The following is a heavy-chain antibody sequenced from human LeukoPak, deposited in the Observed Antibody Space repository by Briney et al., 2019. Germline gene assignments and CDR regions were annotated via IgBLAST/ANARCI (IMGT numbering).Heavy chain of an antibody. J-gene: IGHJ4*02. V-gene: IGHV3-30*02. Sequence: PGGSLRPFCATSGFTFSSYGMHWVRQAPGKGLEWVAFIRYDGSNIYYADSVRGRFTISRDNSKNTLYLQMNSLRAEDTAVYYCAKVEGDFWSNSYYFDYWGQGTLVTVSS. CDR2: IRYDGSNI. D-gene: IGHD3-3*01. CDR3: AKVEGDFWSNSYYFDY. CDR1: GFTFSSYG.